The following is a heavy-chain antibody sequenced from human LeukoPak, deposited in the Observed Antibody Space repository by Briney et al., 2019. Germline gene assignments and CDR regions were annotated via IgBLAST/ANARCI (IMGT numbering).Heavy chain of an antibody. V-gene: IGHV1-2*02. J-gene: IGHJ4*02. D-gene: IGHD3-10*01. CDR1: GYTFTGYY. CDR2: INPNSGGT. Sequence: ASVKVSCKASGYTFTGYYMRWVRQAPGQGLEWMGWINPNSGGTNYAQKFQGRVTMTRDTSISTAYMELSRLRSDDTAVYYCARDMAMVRGVTFDYWGQGTLVTVSS. CDR3: ARDMAMVRGVTFDY.